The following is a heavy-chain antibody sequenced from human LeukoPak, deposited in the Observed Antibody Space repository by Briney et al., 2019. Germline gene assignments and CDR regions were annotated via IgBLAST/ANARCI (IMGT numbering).Heavy chain of an antibody. CDR2: IYYSGST. CDR3: ARLGYYDSSGYGISYYFDY. J-gene: IGHJ4*02. D-gene: IGHD3-22*01. CDR1: GYSISSSSYY. V-gene: IGHV4-39*01. Sequence: SETLSLTCAVSGYSISSSSYYWGWIRQPPGKGLEWIGSIYYSGSTYYNPSLKSRVTISVDTSKNQFSLKLGSVTAEATAVYYCARLGYYDSSGYGISYYFDYWGQGTLVTVSS.